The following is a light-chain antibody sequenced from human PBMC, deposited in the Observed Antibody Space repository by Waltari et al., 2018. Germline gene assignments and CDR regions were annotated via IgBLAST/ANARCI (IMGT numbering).Light chain of an antibody. Sequence: SALTQPRSVSESPGQSVTISCTGTSSDVGGYEFVSWYQQHPGKAPKLVIYGVSQRPSGVPDLFSASKSCNTASLTIAGLQAEDEADYYCCSYAGSNIRVFGGGTKVTVL. CDR2: GVS. CDR1: SSDVGGYEF. V-gene: IGLV2-11*01. CDR3: CSYAGSNIRV. J-gene: IGLJ3*02.